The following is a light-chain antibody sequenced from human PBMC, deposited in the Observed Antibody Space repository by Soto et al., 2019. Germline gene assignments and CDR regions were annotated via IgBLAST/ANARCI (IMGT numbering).Light chain of an antibody. CDR3: QQYGNSRWT. J-gene: IGKJ1*01. CDR1: QSVSSRY. Sequence: EIVLTQSPDTLSLSPGERATLSCRASQSVSSRYVAWYQQKPGQAPRLFISGASTRATGIPERMCGSGSGTDLTLPISRLQPEDFAVYYCQQYGNSRWTFGQGTKVDIK. CDR2: GAS. V-gene: IGKV3-20*01.